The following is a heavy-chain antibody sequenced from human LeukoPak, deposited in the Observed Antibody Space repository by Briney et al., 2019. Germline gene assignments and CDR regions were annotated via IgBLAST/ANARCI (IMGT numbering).Heavy chain of an antibody. D-gene: IGHD3-22*01. CDR3: ARETYYYDSSGYDNFDC. J-gene: IGHJ4*02. CDR2: ISYDGSNK. Sequence: PGRSLRLSCAASGFTFSSYAMHWVRQAPGKGLEWVAVISYDGSNKYYADSVKGRFTISRDNSKNTLYLQMNSLRAEDTAVYYCARETYYYDSSGYDNFDCWGQGTLVTVSS. CDR1: GFTFSSYA. V-gene: IGHV3-30-3*01.